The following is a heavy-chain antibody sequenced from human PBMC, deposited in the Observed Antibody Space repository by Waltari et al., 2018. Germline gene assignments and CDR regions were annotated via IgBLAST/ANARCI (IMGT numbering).Heavy chain of an antibody. J-gene: IGHJ4*02. CDR3: ARISMLVGARGGFDY. CDR1: GYTFTGHS. V-gene: IGHV1-2*02. Sequence: QVQLVQSGAEVKKPGALVKVSCRASGYTFTGHSMPWVRQAPGQGLEWMGWINPNSGGTNYAQKFQGRVTMTRDTSISTAYMELSRLRSDDTAVYYCARISMLVGARGGFDYWGQGTLVTVSS. D-gene: IGHD1-26*01. CDR2: INPNSGGT.